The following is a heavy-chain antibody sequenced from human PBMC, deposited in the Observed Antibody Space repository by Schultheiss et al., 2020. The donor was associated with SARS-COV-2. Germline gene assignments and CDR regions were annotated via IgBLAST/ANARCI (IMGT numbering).Heavy chain of an antibody. CDR1: GGSFSGYY. J-gene: IGHJ6*03. D-gene: IGHD4-11*01. V-gene: IGHV4-34*01. CDR3: SRGRTSVIPSPVLGLGPHYFSYYMDV. Sequence: SQTLSLTCAVYGGSFSGYYWGWIRQPPGKGLEWIGSIYYSGSTYYNPSLKSRVTISVDTSKSQFSLRLRSVTAADTAIYFCSRGRTSVIPSPVLGLGPHYFSYYMDVWGKGTTVTVSS. CDR2: IYYSGST.